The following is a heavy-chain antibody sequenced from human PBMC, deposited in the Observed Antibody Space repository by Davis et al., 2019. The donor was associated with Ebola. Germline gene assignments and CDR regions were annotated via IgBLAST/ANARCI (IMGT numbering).Heavy chain of an antibody. CDR2: IYYSGST. D-gene: IGHD2-15*01. CDR1: GGSISSYY. Sequence: SETLSLTCTVSGGSISSYYWSWIRQPPGKGLEWIGYIYYSGSTYYNPSLKSRVTISVDTSKNQFSLKLSSVTAADTAVYYCAGNGGSCYSCFDYWSQGTLVTVSS. V-gene: IGHV4-59*08. CDR3: AGNGGSCYSCFDY. J-gene: IGHJ4*02.